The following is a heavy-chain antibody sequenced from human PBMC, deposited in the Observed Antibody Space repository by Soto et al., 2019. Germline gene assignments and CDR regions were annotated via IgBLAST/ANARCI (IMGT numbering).Heavy chain of an antibody. CDR3: TTGVCTSCSLDYYGMDV. V-gene: IGHV3-15*01. D-gene: IGHD2-2*01. J-gene: IGHJ6*02. CDR2: IKSKTDGGTT. Sequence: EVQLVESGGGLVKPGGSLRLSCAASGFTFSNAWMSWVRQAPGKGLEWVGRIKSKTDGGTTDYAAPVKGRFTISRDDSKNTLYLQMYSLKTEDTAVYYCTTGVCTSCSLDYYGMDVWGQGTTVTVSS. CDR1: GFTFSNAW.